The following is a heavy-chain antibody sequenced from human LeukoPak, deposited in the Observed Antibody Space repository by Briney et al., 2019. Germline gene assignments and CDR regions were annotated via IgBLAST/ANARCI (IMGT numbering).Heavy chain of an antibody. V-gene: IGHV4-39*07. J-gene: IGHJ4*02. CDR3: AREAPYSNCPDY. CDR2: IYYSGST. D-gene: IGHD4-11*01. Sequence: PSETLSLTCTVSGGSISSSSYYWGWIRQPPGKGLEWIGSIYYSGSTYYNPSLKSRVTISVDTSKNQFSLKLSSVTAADTAVYYCAREAPYSNCPDYWGQGTLVTVSS. CDR1: GGSISSSSYY.